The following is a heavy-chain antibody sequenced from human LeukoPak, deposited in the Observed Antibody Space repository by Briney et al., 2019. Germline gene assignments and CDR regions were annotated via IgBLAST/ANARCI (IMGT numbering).Heavy chain of an antibody. CDR1: GFTLSNYA. CDR2: ISTSGGST. J-gene: IGHJ4*02. V-gene: IGHV3-64D*06. D-gene: IGHD4-17*01. CDR3: VKDLGYGDGLWASPFDY. Sequence: GGSLTLSCAASGFTLSNYAMHWVRQAPGKGLEYVSAISTSGGSTYYADSVKGRFTISRDNSKNTVYLQMSSLRAEDTAVYYCVKDLGYGDGLWASPFDYWGQGTLVTVSS.